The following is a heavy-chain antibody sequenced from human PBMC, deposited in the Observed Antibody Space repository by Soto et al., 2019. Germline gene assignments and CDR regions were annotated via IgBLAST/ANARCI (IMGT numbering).Heavy chain of an antibody. V-gene: IGHV4-34*01. CDR1: GGSCSGYY. Sequence: ASETLSLTCAVCGGSCSGYYWTWIRQPPGTGLEWIGEINHSGSTNYNPSLKSRVTISVDTSKNQFSLKLSSVTAADTGVYYCARDPLSGRYGLDLWGQGTTVPVSS. J-gene: IGHJ6*02. CDR2: INHSGST. CDR3: ARDPLSGRYGLDL.